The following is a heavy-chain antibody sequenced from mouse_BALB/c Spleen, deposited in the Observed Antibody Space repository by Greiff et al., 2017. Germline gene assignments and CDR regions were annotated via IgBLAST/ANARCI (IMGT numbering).Heavy chain of an antibody. D-gene: IGHD3-1*01. J-gene: IGHJ3*01. V-gene: IGHV1-87*01. CDR2: IYPGDGDT. CDR3: ARTGSFAY. CDR1: GYTFTSYW. Sequence: QVQLQQSGPELARPGASVKLSCKASGYTFTSYWMQWVKQRPGQGLEWIGAIYPGDGDTRYTQKFKGKATLTADKSSSTAYMQLSSLASEDSAVYYCARTGSFAYWGQGTLVTVSA.